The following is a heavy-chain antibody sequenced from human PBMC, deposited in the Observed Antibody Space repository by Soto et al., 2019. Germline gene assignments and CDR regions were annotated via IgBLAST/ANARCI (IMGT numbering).Heavy chain of an antibody. CDR3: AREGYSYGTDAFDI. CDR1: GFTFSSYS. V-gene: IGHV3-21*01. Sequence: VQLVESGGGLVKPGGSLRLSCAASGFTFSSYSMNWVRQAPGKGLEWVSSISSSSSYIYYADSVKGRLTISRDNAKNSLYLQMNSLRAEDTAVYYCAREGYSYGTDAFDIWGQGTMVTVSS. D-gene: IGHD5-18*01. J-gene: IGHJ3*02. CDR2: ISSSSSYI.